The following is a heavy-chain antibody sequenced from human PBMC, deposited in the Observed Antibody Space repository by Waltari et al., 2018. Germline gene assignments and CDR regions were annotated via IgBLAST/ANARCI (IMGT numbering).Heavy chain of an antibody. CDR3: ARDRGRGLYLDS. Sequence: QLQLQESSPGLVRPSETLSVTCAVSGDSVTSSYLWNWVRQSPGKGLEWIGQVHGSGRTNYNPSFASRVTVSLDTSNNQVSLKLTSATAADTAVYYCARDRGRGLYLDSWGPGTLVTVSP. J-gene: IGHJ4*02. CDR1: GDSVTSSYL. D-gene: IGHD2-15*01. V-gene: IGHV4-4*02. CDR2: VHGSGRT.